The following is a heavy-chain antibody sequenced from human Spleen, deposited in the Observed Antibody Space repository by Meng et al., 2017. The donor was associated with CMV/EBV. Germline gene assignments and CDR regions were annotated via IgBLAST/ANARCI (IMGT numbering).Heavy chain of an antibody. D-gene: IGHD1-26*01. Sequence: GESLKISCAASGFAFSTDAMTWVRQAPGKGLEWVSVIYSGGSATYHADSVKGRFNISRDNSKNMVYLHMNSLRADDTARYYCARLGSYTYYYGMDVWGQGTTVTVS. CDR1: GFAFSTDA. CDR3: ARLGSYTYYYGMDV. J-gene: IGHJ6*02. V-gene: IGHV3-23*03. CDR2: IYSGGSAT.